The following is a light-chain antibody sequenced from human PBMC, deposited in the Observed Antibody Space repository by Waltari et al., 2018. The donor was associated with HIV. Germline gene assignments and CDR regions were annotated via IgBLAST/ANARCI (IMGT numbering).Light chain of an antibody. CDR3: SSYTTSTTPVV. J-gene: IGLJ2*01. V-gene: IGLV2-14*01. CDR2: EVS. CDR1: SSDVGGYNY. Sequence: QSALTQPASVSGSPGQSITISCTGTSSDVGGYNYVSWYQQHPGKAPKLLISEVSNRPSGISNRFSGLQTEDEANYYCSSYTTSTTPVVFGGGTKLTVL.